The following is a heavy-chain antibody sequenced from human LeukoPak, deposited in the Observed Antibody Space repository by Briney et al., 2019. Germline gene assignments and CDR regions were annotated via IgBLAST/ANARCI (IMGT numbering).Heavy chain of an antibody. CDR3: ARGKSSGWYFG. CDR2: IIPIFATA. Sequence: ASVTVSSKASGGTFIIYAISWVRQAPGQGLEWMGGIIPIFATANYAPKFQGRVTITADKSTSTAYMELSSLRSEDTAVYYCARGKSSGWYFGWGQGTLVTVSS. J-gene: IGHJ4*02. D-gene: IGHD6-19*01. CDR1: GGTFIIYA. V-gene: IGHV1-69*06.